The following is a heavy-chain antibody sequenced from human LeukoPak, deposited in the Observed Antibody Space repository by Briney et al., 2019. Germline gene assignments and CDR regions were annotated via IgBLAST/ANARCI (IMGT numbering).Heavy chain of an antibody. CDR1: GGTFSSYA. Sequence: ASVKVSCKASGGTFSSYAISWVRQAPGQGLEWMGGIIPIFGTANYAQKFQGRVTITADESTSTAYMELSSLRSKDTAVYYCARAYQLLSSHPIWFDPWGQGTLVTVSS. CDR2: IIPIFGTA. CDR3: ARAYQLLSSHPIWFDP. V-gene: IGHV1-69*13. D-gene: IGHD2-2*01. J-gene: IGHJ5*02.